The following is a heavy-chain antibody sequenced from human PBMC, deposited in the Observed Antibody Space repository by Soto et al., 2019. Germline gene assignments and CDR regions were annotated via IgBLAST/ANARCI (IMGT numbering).Heavy chain of an antibody. Sequence: QVQLQESGPGLVKPSQTLSLTCTVSGGSISSGGYYWSGIRQHPRKGLEWIGYIYYSGSTYYNPSLKSRVTISVDTSKNQFSLKLSSVTAADTAVYYCARSDKYLYYYGMDVWGQGTTVTVSS. CDR3: ARSDKYLYYYGMDV. CDR2: IYYSGST. V-gene: IGHV4-31*03. CDR1: GGSISSGGYY. D-gene: IGHD3-9*01. J-gene: IGHJ6*02.